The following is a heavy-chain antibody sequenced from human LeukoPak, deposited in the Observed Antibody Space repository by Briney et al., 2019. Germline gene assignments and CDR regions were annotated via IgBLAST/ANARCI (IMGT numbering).Heavy chain of an antibody. CDR3: ARETYYDFWSGYYQSRPFDY. J-gene: IGHJ4*02. V-gene: IGHV3-30*03. CDR1: GFTFSSYG. CDR2: ISYDGSNK. Sequence: PGRSLRLSCAASGFTFSSYGTHWVRQAPGKGLEWVAVISYDGSNKYYADSVKGRFTISRDNSKNTLYLQMNSLRAEDTAVYYCARETYYDFWSGYYQSRPFDYWGQGTLVTVSS. D-gene: IGHD3-3*01.